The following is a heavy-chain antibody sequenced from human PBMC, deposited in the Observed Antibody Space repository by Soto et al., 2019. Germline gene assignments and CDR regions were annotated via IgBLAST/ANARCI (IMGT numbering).Heavy chain of an antibody. D-gene: IGHD4-17*01. CDR1: GFTLRTNG. CDR2: FSGSGDDT. J-gene: IGHJ4*02. Sequence: EVQLSESGGGLVQPGGSLRLSCAATGFTLRTNGMSWVRQAPGKGLEWVSSFSGSGDDTWYAASLKGRFTISRDNSKNTLYLQRNSLKAEYTALYYCAGHGGYSYLGQGTLVTVSS. CDR3: AGHGGYSY. V-gene: IGHV3-23*01.